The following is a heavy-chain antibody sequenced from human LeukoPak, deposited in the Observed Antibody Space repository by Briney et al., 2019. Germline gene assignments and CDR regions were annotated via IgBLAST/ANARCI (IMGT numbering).Heavy chain of an antibody. V-gene: IGHV3-23*01. Sequence: GGSLRLSCTASGFTFDNYAMIWVRQASGKGLEWVSVISGSGDGTDSADSVRGRFTISRDNSRNMLYLQMNSLRAEDTAVYYCARDVNSYAHCGHWGQGTLVTVSS. J-gene: IGHJ4*02. CDR3: ARDVNSYAHCGH. CDR2: ISGSGDGT. CDR1: GFTFDNYA. D-gene: IGHD5-18*01.